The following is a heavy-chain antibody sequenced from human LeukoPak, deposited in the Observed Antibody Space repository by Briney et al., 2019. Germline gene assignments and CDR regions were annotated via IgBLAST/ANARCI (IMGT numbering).Heavy chain of an antibody. CDR1: GFTFSSYS. J-gene: IGHJ4*02. CDR3: ARASWGYYDSSGYPFDY. CDR2: ISSSSSYI. Sequence: GGSLRLSCAASGFTFSSYSMNWVRQAPGKGLEWVSSISSSSSYIYYADSVKGRFTISRDNAKNSPYLQMNSLRAEDTAVYYCARASWGYYDSSGYPFDYWGQGTLVTVSS. D-gene: IGHD3-22*01. V-gene: IGHV3-21*01.